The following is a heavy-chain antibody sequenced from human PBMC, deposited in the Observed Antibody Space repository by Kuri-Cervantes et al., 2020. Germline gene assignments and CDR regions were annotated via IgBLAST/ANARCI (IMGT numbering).Heavy chain of an antibody. Sequence: GSLRLSCTVSGGSISSSSYYWSWIRQPPGKGLEWIGEINHSGSTNYNPSLKSRVTISVDTSKNQFSLKLSSVTAADTAVYYCASRVQGVRKNEGGFDYWGQGTLVTVSS. CDR1: GGSISSSSYY. D-gene: IGHD3-10*01. V-gene: IGHV4-39*07. CDR3: ASRVQGVRKNEGGFDY. CDR2: INHSGST. J-gene: IGHJ4*02.